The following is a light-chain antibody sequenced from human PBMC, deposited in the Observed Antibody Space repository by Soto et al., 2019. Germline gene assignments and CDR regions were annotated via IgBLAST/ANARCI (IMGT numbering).Light chain of an antibody. J-gene: IGLJ2*01. V-gene: IGLV2-8*01. CDR3: SSYAGSNNLV. Sequence: QSALTQPPSASGSPGQSVTISCTGTSSDVGGYNYVSWYQHHPGKAPKLMIYEVIRRPSRVPDRFSGSKSGNTASLTVSGLQAEDEADYYCSSYAGSNNLVFGGGTQLTVL. CDR2: EVI. CDR1: SSDVGGYNY.